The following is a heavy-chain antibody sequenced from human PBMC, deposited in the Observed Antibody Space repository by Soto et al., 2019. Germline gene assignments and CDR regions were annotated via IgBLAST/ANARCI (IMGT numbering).Heavy chain of an antibody. CDR2: IYWDDDT. CDR3: AHTMAPRIFDS. V-gene: IGHV2-5*02. Sequence: QITLKKAGPTLVKPTQTLTLTCSFSGFSLITSGVGVGWIRQTPGKALEWLALIYWDDDTGYSTSLRNRLTSTKDTSRHQVVPTMTNMDPADTATYYCAHTMAPRIFDSWGQGTLVTVSS. J-gene: IGHJ4*02. CDR1: GFSLITSGVG.